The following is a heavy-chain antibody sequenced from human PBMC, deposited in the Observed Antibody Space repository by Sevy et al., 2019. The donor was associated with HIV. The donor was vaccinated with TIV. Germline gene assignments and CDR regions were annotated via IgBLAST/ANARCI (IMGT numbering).Heavy chain of an antibody. CDR1: GGSFSGYY. CDR3: ARHCGSTSCSHAYDI. Sequence: SETLSLTCAVYGGSFSGYYWSWIRQPPGKGLEWIGEINHSGSTNYNPSLKSRVTISVDTSKNQFSLKLSSVTAADTAVYYCARHCGSTSCSHAYDIWGQGTMVTVSS. J-gene: IGHJ3*02. CDR2: INHSGST. D-gene: IGHD2-2*01. V-gene: IGHV4-34*01.